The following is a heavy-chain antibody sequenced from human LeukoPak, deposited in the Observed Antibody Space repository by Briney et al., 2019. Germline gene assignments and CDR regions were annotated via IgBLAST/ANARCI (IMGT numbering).Heavy chain of an antibody. Sequence: PGGSLRLSCAASGFTFSSYAMHWVRQAPGKGLEWVAVISYDGSNKYYADSVKGRFTISRDNSKNTLYLQMNSLRAEDTAVYYCAKARSSSYYYGMDVWGQGTTVTVSS. D-gene: IGHD6-13*01. CDR2: ISYDGSNK. J-gene: IGHJ6*02. CDR1: GFTFSSYA. V-gene: IGHV3-30*07. CDR3: AKARSSSYYYGMDV.